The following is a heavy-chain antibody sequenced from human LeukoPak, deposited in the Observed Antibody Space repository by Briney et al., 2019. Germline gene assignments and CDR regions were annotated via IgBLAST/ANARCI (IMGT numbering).Heavy chain of an antibody. CDR1: GGSNSSSSYY. CDR3: ARHERDIDAFDI. V-gene: IGHV4-39*01. Sequence: PSETLSLTCTVSGGSNSSSSYYWGWIRQPPGKGLEWIGSIYYSGSTYYNPSLKSRVTISVDTSKNQFSLKLSSVTAADTAVYYCARHERDIDAFDIWGQGTMVTVSS. CDR2: IYYSGST. J-gene: IGHJ3*02. D-gene: IGHD2-21*02.